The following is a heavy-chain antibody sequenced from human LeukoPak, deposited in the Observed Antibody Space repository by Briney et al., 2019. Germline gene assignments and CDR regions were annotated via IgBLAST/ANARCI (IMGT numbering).Heavy chain of an antibody. J-gene: IGHJ4*02. CDR1: GYTFTGYY. CDR3: ARDLDGRFDY. V-gene: IGHV1-2*02. Sequence: GASVKVSCKASGYTFTGYYMHWVRQAPGQGPEWMGWINPNSGGTNYAQKFQGRVTMSRDTSISAAYMELSRLRSDDTAVYYCARDLDGRFDYWGQGTLVTVSS. D-gene: IGHD3/OR15-3a*01. CDR2: INPNSGGT.